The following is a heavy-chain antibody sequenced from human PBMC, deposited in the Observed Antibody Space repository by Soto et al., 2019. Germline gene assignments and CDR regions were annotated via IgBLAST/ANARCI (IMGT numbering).Heavy chain of an antibody. D-gene: IGHD6-13*01. CDR3: ARDPSIADFYGMDV. J-gene: IGHJ6*02. CDR2: IYYSGST. V-gene: IGHV4-31*03. CDR1: GGSISSGGNY. Sequence: QVQLQESGPGLVKPSQTLSLTCSVSGGSISSGGNYWNWIRQHPGKGLEWIGYIYYSGSTYYNPSLKSRVTISVDTSKNQFSLKLSSGTAADTAVYYCARDPSIADFYGMDVWGQGTTVTVSS.